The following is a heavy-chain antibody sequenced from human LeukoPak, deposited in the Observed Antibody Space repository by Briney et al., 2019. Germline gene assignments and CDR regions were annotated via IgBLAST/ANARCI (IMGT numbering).Heavy chain of an antibody. CDR2: IYYSGST. J-gene: IGHJ5*02. V-gene: IGHV4-59*01. CDR3: ARVDYYDSSGYYSTPRWFDP. Sequence: PSETLSLTCTVSGGSISSYYWSWIRQPPGKGLEWIGYIYYSGSTNYNPSLKSRVTISVDTSKNQFSLKLSSVTAADTAVYYCARVDYYDSSGYYSTPRWFDPWGQGTLVTVSS. D-gene: IGHD3-22*01. CDR1: GGSISSYY.